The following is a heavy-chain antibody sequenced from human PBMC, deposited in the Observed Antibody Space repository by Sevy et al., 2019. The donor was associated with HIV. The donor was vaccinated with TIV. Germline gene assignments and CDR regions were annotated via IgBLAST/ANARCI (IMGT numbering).Heavy chain of an antibody. CDR2: IKDDGSDK. Sequence: GGSLRLSCAASGFTLSSFWMTWVRQAPGKGLEWVANIKDDGSDKNYLDSVKGRFTISRDNAKNSLYLQMNSLRAEDTAVYYCARDKNHYDRSVYYDAFDIWGQGTMVTVSS. CDR1: GFTLSSFW. J-gene: IGHJ3*02. V-gene: IGHV3-7*03. D-gene: IGHD3-22*01. CDR3: ARDKNHYDRSVYYDAFDI.